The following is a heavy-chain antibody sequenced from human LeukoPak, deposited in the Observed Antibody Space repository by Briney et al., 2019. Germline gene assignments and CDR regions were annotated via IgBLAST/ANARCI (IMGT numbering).Heavy chain of an antibody. J-gene: IGHJ4*02. CDR1: GASLSSSSYY. V-gene: IGHV4-39*01. D-gene: IGHD6-19*01. CDR2: INYSGNS. CDR3: ARHVVGWQWLVVEDN. Sequence: SETLSLTCAVSGASLSSSSYYWGWIRQPPGKGVEWIGRINYSGNSYHNPSLKSRATVSVDTSKNHVSLKLSSVTAADTAVYYCARHVVGWQWLVVEDNWGQGTLVTVSS.